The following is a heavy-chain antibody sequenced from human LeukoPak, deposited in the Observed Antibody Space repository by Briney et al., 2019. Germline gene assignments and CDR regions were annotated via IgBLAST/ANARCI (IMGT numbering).Heavy chain of an antibody. CDR3: ARNGGYSYGYIPFDY. D-gene: IGHD5-18*01. CDR2: INLNMGGT. V-gene: IGHV1-2*02. CDR1: GYTFTGSY. J-gene: IGHJ4*02. Sequence: ASAKVSCEASGYTFTGSYMYSVRQAPGQGLERMAWINLNMGGTNYAQKFQGRVTMTRDTSISTAYMELSRLRCDDTAVDYCARNGGYSYGYIPFDYWGQGTLVTVSS.